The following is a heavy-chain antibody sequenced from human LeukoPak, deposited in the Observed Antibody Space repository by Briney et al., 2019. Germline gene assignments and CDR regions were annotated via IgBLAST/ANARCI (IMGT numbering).Heavy chain of an antibody. CDR3: ARGAGYSGYDFDF. CDR2: IYYSVST. J-gene: IGHJ4*02. V-gene: IGHV4-31*03. D-gene: IGHD5-12*01. Sequence: PSQTLSLTCTVSGGSISSGGYYWSWIRQHPGKGLEWIGYIYYSVSTYYTPSLKSRVSISVDTSKNQFSLKLTSGTAAETAVYYCARGAGYSGYDFDFWGQGTLVTVSS. CDR1: GGSISSGGYY.